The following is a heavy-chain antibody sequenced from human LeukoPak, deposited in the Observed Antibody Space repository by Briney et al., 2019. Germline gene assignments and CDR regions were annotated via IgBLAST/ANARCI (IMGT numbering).Heavy chain of an antibody. D-gene: IGHD6-6*01. CDR2: IYPGDSDT. CDR3: ARPPYSSSSPYDAFDI. CDR1: GYSFTSYW. J-gene: IGHJ3*02. Sequence: GESLKISCKGSGYSFTSYWIGWVRQMPGKGLEWMGIIYPGDSDTRYSPSFQGQVTISADKSISTAYLQWSSLKASDTAMYYCARPPYSSSSPYDAFDIWGQGTMVTVSS. V-gene: IGHV5-51*01.